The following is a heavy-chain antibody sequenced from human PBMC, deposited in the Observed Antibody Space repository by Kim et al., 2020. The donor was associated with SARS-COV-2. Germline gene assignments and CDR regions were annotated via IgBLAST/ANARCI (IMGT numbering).Heavy chain of an antibody. D-gene: IGHD6-13*01. CDR1: GFTFSSYS. V-gene: IGHV3-21*01. CDR2: ISSSSSYI. Sequence: GGSLRLSCAASGFTFSSYSMNWVRQAPGKGLEWVSSISSSSSYIYYADSVKGRFTISRDNAKNSLYLQMNSLRAEDTAVYYCAAYSSSWPDFRFDPWGQGTLVTVSS. CDR3: AAYSSSWPDFRFDP. J-gene: IGHJ5*02.